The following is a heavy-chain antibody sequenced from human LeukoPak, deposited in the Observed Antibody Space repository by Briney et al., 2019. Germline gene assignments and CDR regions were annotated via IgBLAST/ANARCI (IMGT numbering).Heavy chain of an antibody. J-gene: IGHJ3*02. CDR3: ASFPYSGSYGDAFDI. CDR1: GFTFSSYS. V-gene: IGHV3-21*01. Sequence: GGSLRLSCAASGFTFSSYSMNWVRQAPGKGLEWVSSISSSSSYIYYADSVKGRFTISRDNAKNSLYLQMNSLRAEDTAVYYCASFPYSGSYGDAFDIWGQGTMVTVSS. CDR2: ISSSSSYI. D-gene: IGHD1-26*01.